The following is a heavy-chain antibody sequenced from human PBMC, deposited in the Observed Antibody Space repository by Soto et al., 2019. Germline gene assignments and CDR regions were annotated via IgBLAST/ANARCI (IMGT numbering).Heavy chain of an antibody. V-gene: IGHV4-39*01. Sequence: PSETLSLTCTVSGGSISSSSYYWGWIRQPPGKGLEWIGSIYYSGSTYYNPSLKSRVTISVDTSKNQFSLKLSSVTAADTAVYYCARHYYSGSYIFDYWGQGTLVTVSS. D-gene: IGHD1-26*01. CDR1: GGSISSSSYY. CDR2: IYYSGST. J-gene: IGHJ4*02. CDR3: ARHYYSGSYIFDY.